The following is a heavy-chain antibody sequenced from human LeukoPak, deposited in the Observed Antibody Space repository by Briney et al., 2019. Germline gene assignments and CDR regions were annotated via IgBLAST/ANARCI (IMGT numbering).Heavy chain of an antibody. CDR1: GGTFSSYA. J-gene: IGHJ3*02. CDR2: IIPIFGTA. D-gene: IGHD6-19*01. CDR3: ARELTLQQWLVPGAFDI. Sequence: SVKVSCKASGGTFSSYAISWVRQAPGQGLEWMGGIIPIFGTANYAQQFQGRVTITTDESTSTAYMELSSLRSEDTAVYYCARELTLQQWLVPGAFDIWGQGTMVTVSS. V-gene: IGHV1-69*05.